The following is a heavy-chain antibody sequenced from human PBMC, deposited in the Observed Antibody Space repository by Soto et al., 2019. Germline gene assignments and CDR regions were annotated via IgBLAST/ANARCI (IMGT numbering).Heavy chain of an antibody. V-gene: IGHV3-30*18. Sequence: QVQLVESGGGVVQPGRSLRLSCAASGFTFSTYGMHWVRQAPGKGLEWVAVMSYDGSNKYYADSVRGRFTIPRDNSKNTLYLQMNSLRVEDTAVYYCAKGGGSYYRHPRIDHWGQGTLLTVSS. CDR1: GFTFSTYG. J-gene: IGHJ4*02. D-gene: IGHD1-26*01. CDR2: MSYDGSNK. CDR3: AKGGGSYYRHPRIDH.